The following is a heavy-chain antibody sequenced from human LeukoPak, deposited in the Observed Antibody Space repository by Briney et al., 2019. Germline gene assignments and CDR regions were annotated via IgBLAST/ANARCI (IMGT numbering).Heavy chain of an antibody. V-gene: IGHV3-66*01. CDR1: GFTVSNNH. D-gene: IGHD3-16*01. CDR3: AREPRRLGDLLTI. CDR2: IFSGGST. Sequence: GSLRLSCAASGFTVSNNHMIWVRQAPGKGLEWVSVIFSGGSTYYADSVKGRFTISRDNPKNMVYLQMNSLRVEDTAVYYCAREPRRLGDLLTIWGQGTMVTVSS. J-gene: IGHJ3*02.